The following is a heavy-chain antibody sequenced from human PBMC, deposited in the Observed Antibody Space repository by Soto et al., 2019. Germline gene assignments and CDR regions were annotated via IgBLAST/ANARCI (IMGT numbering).Heavy chain of an antibody. CDR1: GFTFSSYS. CDR2: ISSSSSYI. V-gene: IGHV3-21*01. Sequence: GGSLRLSCAASGFTFSSYSMNWVRQAPGKGLEWVSSISSSSSYIYYADSVKGRFTISRDNAKNSLYLQMNSLRAEDTAVYYCARKEDYYDSSGYPDYWGQGTLVTVSS. J-gene: IGHJ4*02. CDR3: ARKEDYYDSSGYPDY. D-gene: IGHD3-22*01.